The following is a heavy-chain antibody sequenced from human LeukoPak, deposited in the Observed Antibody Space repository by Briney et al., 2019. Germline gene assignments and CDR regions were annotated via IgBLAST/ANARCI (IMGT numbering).Heavy chain of an antibody. CDR2: ICLDGRI. V-gene: IGHV4-4*02. CDR3: ASQGGLRNDF. CDR1: GGSINSRDC. Sequence: SETLSLTCGVSGGSINSRDCWRWVRQPPGKGLEWIGEICLDGRIHYTPSLKSRISISIDRSKDQFSLNLISVAAADTAIYFCASQGGLRNDFWGQGTLVTVSS. J-gene: IGHJ4*02. D-gene: IGHD2-15*01.